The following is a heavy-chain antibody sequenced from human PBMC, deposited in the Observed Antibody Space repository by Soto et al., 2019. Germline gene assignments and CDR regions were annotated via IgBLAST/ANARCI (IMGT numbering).Heavy chain of an antibody. Sequence: PSETLSLTCTVSGGSISSGDYYWSWIRQPPGKGLEWIGYIYYSGSTYYNPSLKSRVTISVDTSKNQSSLKLSSVTAADTAVYYCARVGYCSSTSCYPIDYWGQGTLVTVSS. V-gene: IGHV4-30-4*01. J-gene: IGHJ4*02. CDR1: GGSISSGDYY. CDR3: ARVGYCSSTSCYPIDY. CDR2: IYYSGST. D-gene: IGHD2-2*01.